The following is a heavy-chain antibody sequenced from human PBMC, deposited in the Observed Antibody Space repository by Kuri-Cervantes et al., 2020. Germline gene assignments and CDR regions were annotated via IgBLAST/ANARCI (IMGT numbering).Heavy chain of an antibody. CDR3: ARDATGFGITMVREPGGGDAFDI. Sequence: ASVKVSCKASGHTFTGYYIHLVRQAPGQGLEWMGWINPNSGGTNYAQKFQGWVTMTSDTSISTAYMELSSLRSEDTAVYYCARDATGFGITMVREPGGGDAFDIWGQGTMVTVSS. CDR2: INPNSGGT. V-gene: IGHV1-2*04. J-gene: IGHJ3*02. D-gene: IGHD3-10*01. CDR1: GHTFTGYY.